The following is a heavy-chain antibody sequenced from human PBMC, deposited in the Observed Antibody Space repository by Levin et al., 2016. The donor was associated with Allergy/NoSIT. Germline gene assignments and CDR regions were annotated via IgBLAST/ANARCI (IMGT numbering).Heavy chain of an antibody. CDR3: ARDRDEDCSSTSCYNYGMDV. J-gene: IGHJ6*02. V-gene: IGHV1-69*01. CDR2: IIPIFGTA. D-gene: IGHD2-2*02. Sequence: WVRQAPGQGLEWMGGIIPIFGTANYAQKFQGRVTITADESTSTAYMELSSLRSEDTAVYYCARDRDEDCSSTSCYNYGMDVWGQGTTVTVSS.